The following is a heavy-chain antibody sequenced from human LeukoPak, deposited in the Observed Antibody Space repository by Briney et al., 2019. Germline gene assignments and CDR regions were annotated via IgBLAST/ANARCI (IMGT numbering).Heavy chain of an antibody. CDR1: GGSISSSSYY. J-gene: IGHJ6*03. CDR3: ARDHYYGSAGDYYMDV. Sequence: PSETLSLTCTVSGGSISSSSYYWGWIRQPPGKGLEWIGDIYYSGSTNYNPSLKSRVTISVDTSKNQFSLKLSSVTAADTAVYYCARDHYYGSAGDYYMDVWGKGTTVTISS. V-gene: IGHV4-39*07. CDR2: IYYSGST. D-gene: IGHD3-10*01.